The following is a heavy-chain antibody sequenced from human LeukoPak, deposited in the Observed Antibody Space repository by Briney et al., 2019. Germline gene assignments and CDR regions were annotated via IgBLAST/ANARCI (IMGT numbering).Heavy chain of an antibody. CDR3: ASPFLNYYDSSGSLTGFDY. CDR2: IYYSGST. Sequence: SETLSLTCTVSGGSISSSSYYWGWIRQPPGKGLEWIGSIYYSGSTYYNPSLKSRVTISVDTSKNQFSLKLSSVTAADTAVYYCASPFLNYYDSSGSLTGFDYWGQGTLVTVSS. D-gene: IGHD3-22*01. J-gene: IGHJ4*02. CDR1: GGSISSSSYY. V-gene: IGHV4-39*01.